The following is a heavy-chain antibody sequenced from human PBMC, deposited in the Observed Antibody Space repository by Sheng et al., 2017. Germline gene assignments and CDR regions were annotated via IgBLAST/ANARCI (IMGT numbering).Heavy chain of an antibody. CDR2: TRNKANSYTT. CDR1: GFTFSDHY. Sequence: EVQLVESGGGLVQPGGSLRLSCAASGFTFSDHYMDWVRQAPGKGLEWVGRTRNKANSYTTEYAASVKGRFTISRDDSKNSLYLQMNSLKTEDTAVYYCARSDYDILTGYDYWGQGTLVTVSS. V-gene: IGHV3-72*01. D-gene: IGHD3-9*01. CDR3: ARSDYDILTGYDY. J-gene: IGHJ4*02.